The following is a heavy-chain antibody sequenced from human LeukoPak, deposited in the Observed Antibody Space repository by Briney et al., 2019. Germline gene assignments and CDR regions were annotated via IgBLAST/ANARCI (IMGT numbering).Heavy chain of an antibody. Sequence: PSETLSLTCTVSGGSISSYYWTWIRQPPGKGLEWIGYIYYSGSTNYNPSLKSRVTISIDTSKNQFSLKLSSVTAADTAVYYCARVKSVAATLGPFDYWGQGTLVTVSS. CDR1: GGSISSYY. V-gene: IGHV4-59*01. J-gene: IGHJ4*02. CDR3: ARVKSVAATLGPFDY. D-gene: IGHD2-15*01. CDR2: IYYSGST.